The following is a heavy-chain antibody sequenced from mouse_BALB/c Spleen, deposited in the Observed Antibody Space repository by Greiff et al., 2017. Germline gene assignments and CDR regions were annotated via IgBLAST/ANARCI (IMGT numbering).Heavy chain of an antibody. CDR2: ISSGGSYT. Sequence: EVKLMESGGGLVKPGGSLKLSCAASGFTFSSYAMSWVRQSPEKRLEWVAEISSGGSYTYYPDTVTGRFTISRDNAKNTLYLEMSSLRSEDTAMYYCARDLTGTRAMDYWGQGTSVTVSS. J-gene: IGHJ4*01. CDR1: GFTFSSYA. V-gene: IGHV5-9-4*01. CDR3: ARDLTGTRAMDY. D-gene: IGHD4-1*01.